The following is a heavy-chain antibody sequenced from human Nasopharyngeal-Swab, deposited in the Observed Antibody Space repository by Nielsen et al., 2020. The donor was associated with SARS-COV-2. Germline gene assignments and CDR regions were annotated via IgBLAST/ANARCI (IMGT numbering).Heavy chain of an antibody. CDR3: ATSEAEGGY. J-gene: IGHJ4*02. Sequence: SETLSLTCTVSGGSISSYYWSWIRQPPGKGLEWIGYIYYSGSTNYNPSLKSRVTISVDTSKNQFSLKLSSATAADTAVYYCATSEAEGGYWGQGTLVTVSS. D-gene: IGHD6-13*01. CDR1: GGSISSYY. CDR2: IYYSGST. V-gene: IGHV4-59*12.